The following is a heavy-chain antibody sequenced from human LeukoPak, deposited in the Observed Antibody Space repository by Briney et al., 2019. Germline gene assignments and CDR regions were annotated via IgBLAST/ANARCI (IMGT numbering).Heavy chain of an antibody. V-gene: IGHV1-2*02. J-gene: IGHJ5*02. CDR1: GYTFTGHS. CDR3: ARDARHKYCRSASCSRGWFAP. D-gene: IGHD2-2*01. CDR2: IKPNSGGT. Sequence: ASVKVSCKASGYTFTGHSMDWVRQAPGQGLEWMGWIKPNSGGTNYAQKFQGRVTMTRDTSISTAYMEWSRLRSEDTAVYYCARDARHKYCRSASCSRGWFAPWGQGTLVTVSS.